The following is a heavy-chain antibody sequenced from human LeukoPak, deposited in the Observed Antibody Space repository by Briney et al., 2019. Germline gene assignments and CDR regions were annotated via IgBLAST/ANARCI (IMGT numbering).Heavy chain of an antibody. CDR3: AKSTTTVTTRSCDS. CDR1: GFTFSNYG. Sequence: PGRSLRLSCAAPGFTFSNYGMHWVRQAPGKGLEWVALIWYDGSKKYYRDSVKGRFTISRDTAKNTLYLQMNSLRAEDTAVYYCAKSTTTVTTRSCDSRGQGTLVTVSS. CDR2: IWYDGSKK. J-gene: IGHJ4*02. D-gene: IGHD4-17*01. V-gene: IGHV3-33*06.